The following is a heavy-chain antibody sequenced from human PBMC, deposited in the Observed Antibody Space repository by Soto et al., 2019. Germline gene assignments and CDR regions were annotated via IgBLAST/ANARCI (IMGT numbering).Heavy chain of an antibody. V-gene: IGHV4-4*02. Sequence: QVQLQESGPGLVRPAGTLSLTCAVFGDSMNTNNWWSWVRQTPGKGLEWIGEIHHNGDTTYTPSLKSRVTMSLDKSKYHFSLSLTSVTAADTAVYYCARTRQSCTTSRCHDVYFDFWDRGTLVTVSS. J-gene: IGHJ4*02. D-gene: IGHD2-8*01. CDR1: GDSMNTNNW. CDR3: ARTRQSCTTSRCHDVYFDF. CDR2: IHHNGDT.